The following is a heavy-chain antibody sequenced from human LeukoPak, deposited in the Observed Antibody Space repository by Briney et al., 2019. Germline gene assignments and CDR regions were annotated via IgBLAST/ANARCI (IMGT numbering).Heavy chain of an antibody. CDR1: GFTFSDYY. CDR3: ARPTHDYYGSGRGAFDI. Sequence: GGSLRLSCAASGFTFSDYYMSWIRQAPGKGLEWVSYISSSGSTIYYADSVKGRFTISRDNAKNSLYLQMNSLRAEDTALYHCARPTHDYYGSGRGAFDIWGQGTMVTVSS. J-gene: IGHJ3*02. V-gene: IGHV3-11*01. D-gene: IGHD3-10*01. CDR2: ISSSGSTI.